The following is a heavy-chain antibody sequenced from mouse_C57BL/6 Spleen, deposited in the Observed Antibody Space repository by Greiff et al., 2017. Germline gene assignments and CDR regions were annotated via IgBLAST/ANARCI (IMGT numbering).Heavy chain of an antibody. CDR2: ISDGGSYT. V-gene: IGHV5-4*01. J-gene: IGHJ4*01. CDR3: ATSYALDY. Sequence: EVQRVESGGGLVKPGGSLKLSCAASGFTFSSYAMSWVRQTPDKRLEWVATISDGGSYTYYPDNVKGRFTISRDKAKNNLYLQMSHLKSEDTAMYYCATSYALDYWGQGTSVTVSS. CDR1: GFTFSSYA.